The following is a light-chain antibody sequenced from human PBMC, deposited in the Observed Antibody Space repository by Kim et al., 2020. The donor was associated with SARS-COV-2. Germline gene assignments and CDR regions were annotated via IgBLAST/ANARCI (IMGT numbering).Light chain of an antibody. J-gene: IGKJ1*01. Sequence: ASVEDRVPSTYRASQGISRYLNWYQQKPEKAPTLLIYAASSLQSGVPSRFTGSGSETDFTLTISSLQPEDFATYYCQQTYSAYRTFGQGTKVDSK. V-gene: IGKV1-39*01. CDR1: QGISRY. CDR2: AAS. CDR3: QQTYSAYRT.